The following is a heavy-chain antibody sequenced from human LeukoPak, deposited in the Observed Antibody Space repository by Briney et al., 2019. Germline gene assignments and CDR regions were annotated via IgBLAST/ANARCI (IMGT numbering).Heavy chain of an antibody. CDR2: INPSGDST. V-gene: IGHV1-46*01. J-gene: IGHJ4*02. CDR1: GYTFINYY. D-gene: IGHD2-21*01. Sequence: ASVKVSCKASGYTFINYYMHWVRQAPGQGLEWMGIINPSGDSTSYAQKFQGRVTMTRDTSTSTVYMELSSLRSEDTAVYYCARVVLIRGGEGHRYSDFWGRGTLVTVSS. CDR3: ARVVLIRGGEGHRYSDF.